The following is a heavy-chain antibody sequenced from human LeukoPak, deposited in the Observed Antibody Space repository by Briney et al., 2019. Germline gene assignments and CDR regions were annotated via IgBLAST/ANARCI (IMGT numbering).Heavy chain of an antibody. V-gene: IGHV3-30*18. CDR2: ISYDGSAK. CDR3: AKVFTPNSWPKYYFDY. Sequence: GGSLRLSCVGAGFSFSSYGMHWIRQAPGKGLEWVAVISYDGSAKFYAGSVKGRSTISRDNSRNTLYLQMDSLRAEDTAVYYCAKVFTPNSWPKYYFDYWGRGTLVTVSS. J-gene: IGHJ4*02. D-gene: IGHD6-13*01. CDR1: GFSFSSYG.